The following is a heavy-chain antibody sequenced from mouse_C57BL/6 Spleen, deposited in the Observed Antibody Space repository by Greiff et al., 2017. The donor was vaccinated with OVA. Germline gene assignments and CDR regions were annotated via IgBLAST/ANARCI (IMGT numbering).Heavy chain of an antibody. D-gene: IGHD4-1*01. CDR2: ISSGSSTI. CDR1: GFTFSDYG. Sequence: EVKLVESGGGLVKPGGSLKLSCAASGFTFSDYGMHWVRQAPEKGLEWVAYISSGSSTIYYADTVTGRFTISRDNAKNTLFLQMTSLRSEDTAMYYCANSLGYAMDYWGQGTSVTVSS. CDR3: ANSLGYAMDY. V-gene: IGHV5-17*01. J-gene: IGHJ4*01.